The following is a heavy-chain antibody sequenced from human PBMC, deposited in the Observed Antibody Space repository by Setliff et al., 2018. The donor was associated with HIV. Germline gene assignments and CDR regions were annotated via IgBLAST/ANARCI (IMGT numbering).Heavy chain of an antibody. CDR1: GDSISSGSYY. J-gene: IGHJ5*02. D-gene: IGHD4-17*01. CDR3: ARSPRLRGGHNWFDP. Sequence: SETLSLTCTVSGDSISSGSYYWSWIRQPAGKGLEWIGHIYTSGSTNYNPSLKSRVTISEDTSKHQFSLKLTSVTAADTAVYYCARSPRLRGGHNWFDPWGQGTLVTVSS. V-gene: IGHV4-61*09. CDR2: IYTSGST.